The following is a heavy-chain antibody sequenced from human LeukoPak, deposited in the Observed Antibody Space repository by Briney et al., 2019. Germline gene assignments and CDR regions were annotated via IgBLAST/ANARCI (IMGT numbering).Heavy chain of an antibody. CDR2: IHPGDSDT. CDR1: GYSFTSYW. J-gene: IGHJ4*02. CDR3: ARHQCSGGSCYPTEDY. D-gene: IGHD2-15*01. Sequence: GESLKISCKGSGYSFTSYWIGWVRQMPGKGLEWMGIIHPGDSDTRYSPSFQGQVTISADKSISTAYLQWSSLKASDTAMYYCARHQCSGGSCYPTEDYWGQGTLVTVSS. V-gene: IGHV5-51*01.